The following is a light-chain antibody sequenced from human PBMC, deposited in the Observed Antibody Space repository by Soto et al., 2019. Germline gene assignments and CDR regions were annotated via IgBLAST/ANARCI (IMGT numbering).Light chain of an antibody. CDR3: MQALQTSGYT. CDR1: QSLLHSNGYNY. Sequence: DIVMTQSPLSLPVTPGEPASISCRSSQSLLHSNGYNYLDWYLQKPGQSPQLLIYLASERASGVPDRFSGSGSGTDFTLKVSRAEAEDVGVYYCMQALQTSGYTFGQGTKLEIK. V-gene: IGKV2-28*01. J-gene: IGKJ2*01. CDR2: LAS.